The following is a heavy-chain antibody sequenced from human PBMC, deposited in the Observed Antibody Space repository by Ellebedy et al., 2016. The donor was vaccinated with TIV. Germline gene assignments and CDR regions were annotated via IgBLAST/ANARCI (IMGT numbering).Heavy chain of an antibody. CDR1: GFTFSSYA. V-gene: IGHV3-23*01. Sequence: GESLKISXAASGFTFSSYAMSWVRQAPGKGLEWVSAISGSGGSTYYADSVKGRFTISRDNSKNTLYLQMNSLRAEDTAVYYCASGFGELFSYWGQGTLVTVSS. CDR3: ASGFGELFSY. D-gene: IGHD3-10*01. J-gene: IGHJ4*02. CDR2: ISGSGGST.